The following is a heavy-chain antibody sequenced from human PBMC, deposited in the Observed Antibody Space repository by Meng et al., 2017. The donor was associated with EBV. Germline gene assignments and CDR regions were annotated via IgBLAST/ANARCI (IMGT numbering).Heavy chain of an antibody. D-gene: IGHD3-22*01. CDR2: INYGGTT. CDR1: AGSVSGYY. J-gene: IGHJ4*02. CDR3: ARVDFRRKDYDSTGLGH. V-gene: IGHV4-34*01. Sequence: QGGVVLLRASVNKPLASGVYAGSVSGYYWSWYRQPPVKGLEWIGHINYGGTTNNIASLKSRVTLSVDTSIDQFSPQIASVTAADTPVYYYARVDFRRKDYDSTGLGHWGQGTLVTVSS.